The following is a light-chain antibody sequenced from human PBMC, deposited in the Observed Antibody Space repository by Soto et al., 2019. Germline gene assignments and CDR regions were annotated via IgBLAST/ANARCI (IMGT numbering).Light chain of an antibody. CDR3: CSYAGSYTPLYV. Sequence: QSALTQPRSVSGSPGQSVTISCTGTSSDVGGYNYVSWYQQHPGKAPKLMIYDVSKRPSGVPDRFSGSKSGNTASLTIAGLQDEDEADYYCCSYAGSYTPLYVFGTGTTLTVL. CDR1: SSDVGGYNY. V-gene: IGLV2-11*01. CDR2: DVS. J-gene: IGLJ1*01.